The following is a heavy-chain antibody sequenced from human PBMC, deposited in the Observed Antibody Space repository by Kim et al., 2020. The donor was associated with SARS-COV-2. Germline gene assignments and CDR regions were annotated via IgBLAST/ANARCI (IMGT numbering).Heavy chain of an antibody. J-gene: IGHJ4*02. CDR2: IYYSGST. CDR1: GGSISSSSYY. CDR3: ARPPRGGYSGYDSDY. V-gene: IGHV4-39*01. D-gene: IGHD5-12*01. Sequence: SETLSLTCTVSGGSISSSSYYWGWIRQPPGKGLEWIGSIYYSGSTYYNPSLKSRVTISVDTSKNQFSLKLSSVTAADTAVYYCARPPRGGYSGYDSDYWGQGTLVTVSS.